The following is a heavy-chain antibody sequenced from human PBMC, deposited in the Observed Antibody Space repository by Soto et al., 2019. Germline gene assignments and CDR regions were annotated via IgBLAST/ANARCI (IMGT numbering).Heavy chain of an antibody. CDR2: ISYDGSNK. J-gene: IGHJ6*02. D-gene: IGHD3-16*01. V-gene: IGHV3-30*18. CDR3: AKDLDMGDYYYYGMDV. Sequence: QVQLVESGGGVVQPGRSLRLSCAASGFTFSSYGMHWVRQAPGKGLEWVAVISYDGSNKYYADSVKGRFTISRDNSKNTLYLQMNSLRAEDTAVYYCAKDLDMGDYYYYGMDVWGQGTTVTVSS. CDR1: GFTFSSYG.